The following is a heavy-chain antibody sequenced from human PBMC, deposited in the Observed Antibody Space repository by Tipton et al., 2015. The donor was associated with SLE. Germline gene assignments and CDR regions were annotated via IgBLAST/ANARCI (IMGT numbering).Heavy chain of an antibody. CDR2: IFYSGGT. D-gene: IGHD6-19*01. V-gene: IGHV4-59*01. CDR3: ARLAVAGMWYYFDF. J-gene: IGHJ4*02. Sequence: TLSLTCTVSGDSISTYYWTWIRQPPGKGLEWIGNIFYSGGTNYSPFLNSRITISVDTSKNQLSLNVISMTAADTAVYYCARLAVAGMWYYFDFWGQGAPVTVSS. CDR1: GDSISTYY.